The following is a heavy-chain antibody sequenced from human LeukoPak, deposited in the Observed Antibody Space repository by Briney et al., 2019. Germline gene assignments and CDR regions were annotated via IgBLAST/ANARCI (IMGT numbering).Heavy chain of an antibody. D-gene: IGHD6-13*01. Sequence: SETLSLTCTVSGGSISSYYWSWIRQPPGKGLEWIGYIYYSGSTNYNPSLKSRVTISVDTSKNQFSLKLSPVTAADTAVYYCARVVAAAGTPFDYWGQGTLVTVSS. CDR1: GGSISSYY. CDR2: IYYSGST. J-gene: IGHJ4*02. V-gene: IGHV4-59*01. CDR3: ARVVAAAGTPFDY.